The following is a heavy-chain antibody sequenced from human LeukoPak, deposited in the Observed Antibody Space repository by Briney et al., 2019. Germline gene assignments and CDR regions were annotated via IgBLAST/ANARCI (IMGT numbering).Heavy chain of an antibody. Sequence: TGGSLRLSCAASGFTFSSYAMSWVRQAPGKGLEWVSAISGSGGSTYYADSVKGRFTISRDNSKNTLYLQTNSLRAEDTAVYYCAKDSEFGVYYGSGSYDYWGQGTLVTVSS. J-gene: IGHJ4*02. CDR1: GFTFSSYA. CDR2: ISGSGGST. V-gene: IGHV3-23*01. CDR3: AKDSEFGVYYGSGSYDY. D-gene: IGHD3-10*01.